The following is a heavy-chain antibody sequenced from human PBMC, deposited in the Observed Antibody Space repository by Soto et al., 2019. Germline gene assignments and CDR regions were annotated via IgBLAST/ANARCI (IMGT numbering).Heavy chain of an antibody. CDR3: ARGGPRGEEVD. J-gene: IGHJ4*02. CDR2: IYHGGDT. CDR1: GVSVGSFF. D-gene: IGHD3-10*01. Sequence: QVQLRESGPGLVKPSETLSLTCSVSGVSVGSFFWSWIRQPPGKRLEWIGYIYHGGDTNYNPSLARRVSLSVDTSKNQRSLRLTALPAADTAVYFCARGGPRGEEVDWGQGTLVTVSS. V-gene: IGHV4-59*02.